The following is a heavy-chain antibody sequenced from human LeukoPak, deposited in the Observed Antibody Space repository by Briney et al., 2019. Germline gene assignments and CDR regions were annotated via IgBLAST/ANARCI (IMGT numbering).Heavy chain of an antibody. CDR3: AREGYYASSGSDY. CDR1: GFTFSSYW. V-gene: IGHV3-74*01. Sequence: GGSLRLSCAASGFTFSSYWMHWVCQPPAKGLVWVSRINSDGSSTSYAHSVKRRFTNSRHNVKNTLYLQMNSLRDEDTAVYYCAREGYYASSGSDYWGQGTLVTVSS. CDR2: INSDGSST. D-gene: IGHD3-22*01. J-gene: IGHJ4*02.